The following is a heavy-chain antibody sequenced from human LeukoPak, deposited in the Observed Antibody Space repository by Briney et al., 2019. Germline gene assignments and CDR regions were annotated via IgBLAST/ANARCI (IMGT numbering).Heavy chain of an antibody. D-gene: IGHD1-26*01. J-gene: IGHJ4*02. V-gene: IGHV4-34*01. Sequence: SETLSLTCAVYGGSFGDYFWSWIRQPPGKGLEWIGEINHSGSTNYNPSLKSRVTISVDTSMNQFSLKLNSVTAADTAVYYCVGPYSGSYYAYWGQGTLVTVSS. CDR2: INHSGST. CDR1: GGSFGDYF. CDR3: VGPYSGSYYAY.